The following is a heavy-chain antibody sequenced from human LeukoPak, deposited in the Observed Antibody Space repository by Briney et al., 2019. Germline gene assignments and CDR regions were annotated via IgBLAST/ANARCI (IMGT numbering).Heavy chain of an antibody. J-gene: IGHJ3*02. CDR1: GDSFRTHY. CDR2: SSYSGTT. D-gene: IGHD7-27*01. Sequence: SETLSLTCTVSGDSFRTHYWSWFRLSPGQGLEWIGYSSYSGTTKYNPSLWSRVTISADMSKNQFTLKMTFVTDADTALYFCARNWESNACDMWGQGTMVTVSS. CDR3: ARNWESNACDM. V-gene: IGHV4-59*08.